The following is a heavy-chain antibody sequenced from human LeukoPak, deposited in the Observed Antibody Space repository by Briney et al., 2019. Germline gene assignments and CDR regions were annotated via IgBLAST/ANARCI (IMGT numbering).Heavy chain of an antibody. Sequence: PSETLSLTCAVYGGSFSGYYWSWIRQPPGKGLEWIGEINHSGSTNYNPSLKSRVTISVDTSKNQFSLKLSSVTAADTAVYYCARSWPIEDDSSGYYYPDAFDIWGQGTMVTVSS. CDR1: GGSFSGYY. CDR2: INHSGST. J-gene: IGHJ3*02. CDR3: ARSWPIEDDSSGYYYPDAFDI. D-gene: IGHD3-22*01. V-gene: IGHV4-34*01.